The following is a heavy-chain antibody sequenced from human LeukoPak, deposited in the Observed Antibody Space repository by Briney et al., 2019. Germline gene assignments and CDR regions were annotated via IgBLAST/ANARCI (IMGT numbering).Heavy chain of an antibody. J-gene: IGHJ4*02. V-gene: IGHV3-33*01. CDR1: GFTFSSYG. D-gene: IGHD2-8*01. Sequence: GGSLRLSCAASGFTFSSYGMHWVRQAPGKGLEWVAVLWYDGTNRNYVESVKGRFTVSRDNPKNTLYLQMNSLRAEDTAVYYCARDRGGYCPNGVCYAADYWGQGTLVTVSS. CDR2: LWYDGTNR. CDR3: ARDRGGYCPNGVCYAADY.